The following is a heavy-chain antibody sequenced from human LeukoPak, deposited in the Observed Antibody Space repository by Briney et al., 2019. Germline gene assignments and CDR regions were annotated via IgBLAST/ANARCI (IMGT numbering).Heavy chain of an antibody. D-gene: IGHD3-22*01. CDR2: ISGSGGST. V-gene: IGHV3-23*01. CDR3: AKLGVPYYYDSSGYYYAARPYYFDY. Sequence: PGGSLRLSCAASGFTFSSYAMSWVRQAPGKGLEWVSAISGSGGSTYYADSVKGRFTISRDNSKNTLYLQMNSLRAEDTAVYYCAKLGVPYYYDSSGYYYAARPYYFDYWGQGTLVTVSS. CDR1: GFTFSSYA. J-gene: IGHJ4*02.